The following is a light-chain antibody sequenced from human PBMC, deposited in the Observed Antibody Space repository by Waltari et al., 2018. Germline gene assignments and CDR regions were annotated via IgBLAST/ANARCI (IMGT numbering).Light chain of an antibody. J-gene: IGKJ1*01. CDR2: GAS. CDR3: QQYGSSPRT. CDR1: QRVSSSY. V-gene: IGKV3-20*01. Sequence: EIVLTQSPGPLSLSPGERATLPCRASQRVSSSYLAWYQQKPGQAPRLLIYGASSRATGIPDRFSGSGSGTDFTLTISRLEPEDFAVYYCQQYGSSPRTFGQGTKVEIK.